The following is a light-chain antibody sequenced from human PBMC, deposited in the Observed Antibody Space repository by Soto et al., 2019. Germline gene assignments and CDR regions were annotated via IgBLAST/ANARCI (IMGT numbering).Light chain of an antibody. J-gene: IGKJ4*01. CDR1: QSVSSS. Sequence: EIVLTQSPATLSLSPRERATLSCRASQSVSSSLAWYQQKPGQAPRLLIYDASSRATGIPARFSGSGSGTDFTLTISSLEPEDFAVYYCQQRSNWPPLTFGGGTKVEIK. V-gene: IGKV3-11*01. CDR3: QQRSNWPPLT. CDR2: DAS.